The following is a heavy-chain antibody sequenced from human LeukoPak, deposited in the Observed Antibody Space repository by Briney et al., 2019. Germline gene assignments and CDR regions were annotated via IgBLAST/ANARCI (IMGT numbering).Heavy chain of an antibody. CDR3: ARRQQLADGGHAFDI. D-gene: IGHD6-13*01. J-gene: IGHJ3*02. CDR1: GASIRDYY. CDR2: IFYSRVT. Sequence: PSETLSLTCSVSGASIRDYYWGWIRQPPGKGLECIGHIFYSRVTNYNPSLKSRVTISLDTSKTQVSLKLTPLTAADTALYYCARRQQLADGGHAFDIWGQGTMVTVSS. V-gene: IGHV4-59*01.